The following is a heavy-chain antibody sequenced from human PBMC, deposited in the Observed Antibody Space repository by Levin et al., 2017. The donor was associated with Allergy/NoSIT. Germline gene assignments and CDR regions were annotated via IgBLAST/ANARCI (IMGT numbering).Heavy chain of an antibody. J-gene: IGHJ4*02. Sequence: GGSLRLSCAASGFTFSSYAMTWVRQAPGKGLEWVSAISGSGDGTYYADSVKGRFTISRDNSKNTLYLQMNSLRAEDTAVYYCARCWNSISYYSTHWGQGTLVTVSS. D-gene: IGHD1-26*01. CDR1: GFTFSSYA. CDR3: ARCWNSISYYSTH. V-gene: IGHV3-23*01. CDR2: ISGSGDGT.